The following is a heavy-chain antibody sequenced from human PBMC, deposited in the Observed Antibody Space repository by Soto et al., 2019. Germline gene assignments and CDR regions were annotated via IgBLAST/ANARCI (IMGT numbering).Heavy chain of an antibody. CDR3: ARDSVGSGYD. V-gene: IGHV4-59*01. J-gene: IGHJ4*02. CDR1: GGSISSYY. CDR2: IYYSGST. Sequence: QVQLQESGPGLVKPSETLSLTCTVSGGSISSYYWSWIRQPPGERLEWIGYIYYSGSTNYNPSLKSRVTISVETSKHQFSPELRSVTAADTAVYYCARDSVGSGYDWGQGTLVTVSS. D-gene: IGHD5-12*01.